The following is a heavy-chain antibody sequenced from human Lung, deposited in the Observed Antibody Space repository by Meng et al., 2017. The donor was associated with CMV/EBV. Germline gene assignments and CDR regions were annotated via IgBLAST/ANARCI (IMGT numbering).Heavy chain of an antibody. J-gene: IGHJ4*02. V-gene: IGHV4-4*07. CDR2: IYINGDT. CDR1: GVSISGFY. Sequence: QVHLQESGPGLVKPSAXLSLTCSVSGVSISGFYWSWIRQPAGKGLEWIGRIYINGDTNYNPSLKSRVTISKDTSKNQISLRLTSVTAADTAIYYCATGSGDFDHWGRGTPVTVSS. D-gene: IGHD1-26*01. CDR3: ATGSGDFDH.